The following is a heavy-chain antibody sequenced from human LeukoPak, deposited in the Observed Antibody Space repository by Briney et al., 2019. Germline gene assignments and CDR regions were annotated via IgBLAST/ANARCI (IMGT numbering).Heavy chain of an antibody. Sequence: ASVKVSCRASGGTFSSYAISWVRQAPGQGLEWMGGIVPIFGTANYAQKFQGRVTITADESTSTAYMELSSLRPEDTAVYYCARVLTVTSYNWFDPWGQGTLVTVSS. J-gene: IGHJ5*02. CDR1: GGTFSSYA. D-gene: IGHD4-17*01. CDR2: IVPIFGTA. CDR3: ARVLTVTSYNWFDP. V-gene: IGHV1-69*13.